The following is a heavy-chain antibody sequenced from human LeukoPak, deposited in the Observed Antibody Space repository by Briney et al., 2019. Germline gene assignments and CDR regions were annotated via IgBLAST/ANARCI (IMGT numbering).Heavy chain of an antibody. CDR2: INPIFGTA. V-gene: IGHV1-69*05. CDR3: ARDTVDGRPEHYYYYYLDV. J-gene: IGHJ6*03. Sequence: SVKVSCKASGGTFSSYAISWVRQAPGQGLEWMGEINPIFGTANYAQKFQGRVTITTDESTSTAYMELSSLSCEDTAVYYCARDTVDGRPEHYYYYYLDVWGKGTTVTVSS. CDR1: GGTFSSYA. D-gene: IGHD4-17*01.